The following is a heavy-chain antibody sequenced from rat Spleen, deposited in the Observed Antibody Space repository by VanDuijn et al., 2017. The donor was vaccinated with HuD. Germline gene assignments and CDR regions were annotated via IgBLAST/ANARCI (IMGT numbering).Heavy chain of an antibody. D-gene: IGHD1-12*01. J-gene: IGHJ2*01. Sequence: EVQLVESGGGLVQPGRSLKLSCAASGFTFSDYYMDWVRQAPTKGLEWVASLSYDGGSSYYRDSVKGRFTISRDNAKSTLYLQRDSLRSEDTATYYCATQSSQLGDYWGQGVMVTVSS. CDR3: ATQSSQLGDY. V-gene: IGHV5-20*01. CDR1: GFTFSDYY. CDR2: LSYDGGSS.